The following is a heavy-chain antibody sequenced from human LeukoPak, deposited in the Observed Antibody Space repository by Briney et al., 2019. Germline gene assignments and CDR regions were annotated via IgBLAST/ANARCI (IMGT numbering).Heavy chain of an antibody. V-gene: IGHV5-51*01. CDR3: ARQESGYNYTYYYYMDV. CDR2: IYPGDSET. J-gene: IGHJ6*03. D-gene: IGHD5-18*01. Sequence: GESLKISCKASGYSFSDYWIGWVRQMPGKGLEWMGIIYPGDSETKYSPSFQGQVTISADKSISTTSLQWSSLKASDTAVYYCARQESGYNYTYYYYMDVWGKGTTVTVSS. CDR1: GYSFSDYW.